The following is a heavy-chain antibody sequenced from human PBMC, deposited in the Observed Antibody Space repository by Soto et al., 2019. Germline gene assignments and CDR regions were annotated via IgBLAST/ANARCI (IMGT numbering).Heavy chain of an antibody. CDR2: ISHTGRT. CDR1: GSSITNSFY. CDR3: ARDPANLALAVAYFDS. J-gene: IGHJ4*02. Sequence: SETLSLTCRVSGSSITNSFYWGWIRQSPEKGLEWIGSISHTGRTSYNPSLKSRVSISVDTSKNQFSLTLTSVTAADTAVYYCARDPANLALAVAYFDSWGQGTLVTISS. D-gene: IGHD2-15*01. V-gene: IGHV4-38-2*02.